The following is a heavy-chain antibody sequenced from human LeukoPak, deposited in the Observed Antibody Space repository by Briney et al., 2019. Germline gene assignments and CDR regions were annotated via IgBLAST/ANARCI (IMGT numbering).Heavy chain of an antibody. J-gene: IGHJ5*02. D-gene: IGHD2-21*01. Sequence: ASVRVSCKASGYIFTDYYIHWVRQAPGQGLEWMGEINPKSGGTDYAQRFQGRVTMTRDTSISTACMELNSLRSDDTAMYYCVRDDDSNCYDPWGQGTMVTVSS. CDR1: GYIFTDYY. CDR2: INPKSGGT. CDR3: VRDDDSNCYDP. V-gene: IGHV1-2*02.